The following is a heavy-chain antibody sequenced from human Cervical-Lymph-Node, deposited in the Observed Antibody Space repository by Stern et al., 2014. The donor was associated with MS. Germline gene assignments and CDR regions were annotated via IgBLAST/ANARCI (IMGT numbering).Heavy chain of an antibody. CDR1: GFTFRNAW. J-gene: IGHJ6*02. CDR3: TSLDRSYPYYYYGMDV. D-gene: IGHD1-26*01. Sequence: EVHLVESGGGLVKPGGSLRLSCAASGFTFRNAWITWIRQAPGKGLEWVGRIKRQAGGATYDHAAPGQGRFTISRDESKNTLYLQMNSLKTEDTAVYYCTSLDRSYPYYYYGMDVWGQGTTVTVSS. CDR2: IKRQAGGATY. V-gene: IGHV3-15*01.